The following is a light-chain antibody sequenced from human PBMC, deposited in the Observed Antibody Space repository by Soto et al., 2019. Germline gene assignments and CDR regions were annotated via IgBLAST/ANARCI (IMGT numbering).Light chain of an antibody. CDR1: QSVSSSY. J-gene: IGKJ1*01. V-gene: IGKV3-20*01. Sequence: EIVLTQSPGTLSLSPGEGATLSCRASQSVSSSYLAWYQQKPGQAPRLLIYGASSRATGIPDRFSGSGSGTDFTLTISRLEPEDFAVYYCQQYGSWWTFGQGTKVDIK. CDR2: GAS. CDR3: QQYGSWWT.